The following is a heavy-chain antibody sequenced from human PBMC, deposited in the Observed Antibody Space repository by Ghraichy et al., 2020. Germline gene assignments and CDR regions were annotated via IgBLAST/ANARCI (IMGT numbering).Heavy chain of an antibody. Sequence: GGSLRLSCTASGFTFSNYWMSWVRQAPGKGLEWVANIKEDGSEKYYGDSVKGRFTIFRDNAKNSLYLQMNSLRAEDTAVYYCARFRPFDYWGQGTLVPVSS. CDR3: ARFRPFDY. CDR1: GFTFSNYW. CDR2: IKEDGSEK. J-gene: IGHJ4*02. V-gene: IGHV3-7*01.